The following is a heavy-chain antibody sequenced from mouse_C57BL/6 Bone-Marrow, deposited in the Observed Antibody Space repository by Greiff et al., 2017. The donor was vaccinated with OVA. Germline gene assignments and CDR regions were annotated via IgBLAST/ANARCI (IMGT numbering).Heavy chain of an antibody. CDR3: ARQLRLPTFDY. V-gene: IGHV1-54*01. J-gene: IGHJ2*01. CDR1: GYAFTNYL. Sequence: QVQLKQSGAELVRPGTSVKVSCKASGYAFTNYLIEWVKQRPGQGLEWIGVINPGDGDTNYNGKFKGKATLTADKSSSTAYMQLSSLTSEDSAVYFCARQLRLPTFDYWGQGTTLTVSS. CDR2: INPGDGDT. D-gene: IGHD3-2*02.